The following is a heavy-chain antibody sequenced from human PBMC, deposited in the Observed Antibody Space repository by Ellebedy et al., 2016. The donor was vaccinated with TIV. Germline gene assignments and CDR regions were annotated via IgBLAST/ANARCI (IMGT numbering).Heavy chain of an antibody. CDR1: GFTFSGSP. CDR2: IRSKANNYAT. J-gene: IGHJ4*02. CDR3: VRRAQFHDY. D-gene: IGHD2-21*01. V-gene: IGHV3-73*01. Sequence: PGGSLRLSCAASGFTFSGSPMHWVRQASGQGLDWVGRIRSKANNYATAYAASVKGRFTISRDDSQNTAYLQMNSLKTEDTAMYFCVRRAQFHDYWGQGTLVTVSS.